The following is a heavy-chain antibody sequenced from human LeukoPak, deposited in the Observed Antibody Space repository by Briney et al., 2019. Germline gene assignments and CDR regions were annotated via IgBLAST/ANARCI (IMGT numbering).Heavy chain of an antibody. D-gene: IGHD6-13*01. CDR1: GFTFSSYA. V-gene: IGHV3-23*01. J-gene: IGHJ4*02. Sequence: PGGSLRLSCAASGFTFSSYAMSWVRQAPGKGLEWVSAISGTGDNTYYADSVKGRFTISRDNSKNTLYLQMNSLRVEDTAVYYCAKGGIAAPFDYWGQGTLVTVSS. CDR2: ISGTGDNT. CDR3: AKGGIAAPFDY.